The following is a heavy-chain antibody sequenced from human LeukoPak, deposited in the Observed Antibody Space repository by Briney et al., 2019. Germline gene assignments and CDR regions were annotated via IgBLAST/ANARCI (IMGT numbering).Heavy chain of an antibody. CDR2: IWYDGSNK. CDR1: GFTFSSYG. V-gene: IGHV3-33*01. CDR3: ARNGWFGEETENWFDP. Sequence: GGSLRLSCAASGFTFSSYGMHWVRQAPGKGLEWVVVIWYDGSNKYYADSVKGRFTISRDNSKNTLYLQMNSLRAEDTAVYYCARNGWFGEETENWFDPWGRGTLVTVSS. D-gene: IGHD3-10*01. J-gene: IGHJ5*02.